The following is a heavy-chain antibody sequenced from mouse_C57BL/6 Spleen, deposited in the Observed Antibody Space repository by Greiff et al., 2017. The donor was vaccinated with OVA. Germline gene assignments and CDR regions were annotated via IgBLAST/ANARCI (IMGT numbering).Heavy chain of an antibody. CDR2: IYPGDGDT. D-gene: IGHD2-12*01. CDR3: ARSNYYSYYFDY. V-gene: IGHV1-80*01. J-gene: IGHJ2*01. CDR1: GYAFSSYW. Sequence: VQLQQSGAELVKPGASVKISCKASGYAFSSYWMNWVKQRPGKGLEWIGQIYPGDGDTNYNGKFKGKATLTADKSSSTAYMQLSSLTSEDSAVYFCARSNYYSYYFDYWGQGTTLTVSS.